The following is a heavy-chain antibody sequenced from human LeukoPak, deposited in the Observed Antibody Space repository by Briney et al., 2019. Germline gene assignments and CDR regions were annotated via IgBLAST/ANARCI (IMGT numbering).Heavy chain of an antibody. D-gene: IGHD1-26*01. V-gene: IGHV3-72*01. CDR2: SRNKAQSFTI. Sequence: GGSLRLSCAVSGLIFSDHYIDWVRQAPGKGLEWVGRSRNKAQSFTIHYAASVKGRFTISRNDSKNSLYLQMDSLKTEDTAVYYCARPPYAGSYSIDYWGQGTLVTVSS. J-gene: IGHJ4*02. CDR1: GLIFSDHY. CDR3: ARPPYAGSYSIDY.